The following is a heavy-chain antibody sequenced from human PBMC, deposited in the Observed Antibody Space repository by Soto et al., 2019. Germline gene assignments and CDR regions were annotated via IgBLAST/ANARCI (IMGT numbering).Heavy chain of an antibody. CDR3: SRGAFMGTPLDY. J-gene: IGHJ4*02. CDR2: IFPGDSDT. Sequence: PGESLKISCKGSGYNFGGYWIGWVRQMPGQGLEWMAIIFPGDSDTSYSPSFQGQVPILAVKSISTVYLQRRSRKALDTAIIFCSRGAFMGTPLDYRRQVTRVTVSS. V-gene: IGHV5-51*01. D-gene: IGHD1-1*01. CDR1: GYNFGGYW.